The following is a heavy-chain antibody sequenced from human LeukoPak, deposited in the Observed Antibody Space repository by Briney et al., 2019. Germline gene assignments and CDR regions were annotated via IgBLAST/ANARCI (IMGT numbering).Heavy chain of an antibody. CDR2: ISGSGGST. CDR1: GFTFSSYA. CDR3: AKDGGYSYGPAFF. J-gene: IGHJ4*02. Sequence: PGGSLRLSCAASGFTFSSYAMSWLRLAQGKGLEWVSAISGSGGSTYYADSVKGRFTISRDNSKNTLYLQMNSLRAEDTAVYYCAKDGGYSYGPAFFWGQGTLVTVSS. D-gene: IGHD5-18*01. V-gene: IGHV3-23*01.